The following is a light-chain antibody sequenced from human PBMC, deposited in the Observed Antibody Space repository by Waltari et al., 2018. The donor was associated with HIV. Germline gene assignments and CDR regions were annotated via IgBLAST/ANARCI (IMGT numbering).Light chain of an antibody. V-gene: IGKV3-20*01. CDR1: QSISSYS. CDR2: GAS. J-gene: IGKJ5*01. Sequence: EIVLTQSPGTLSLFPGERATLSCRASQSISSYSLAWYQQKPGQAPRLLIYGASTRATGIPDRFSGSGSGTDFTLTITRLEPEDFAVYYCQQYGNSPITFGQGTRLELK. CDR3: QQYGNSPIT.